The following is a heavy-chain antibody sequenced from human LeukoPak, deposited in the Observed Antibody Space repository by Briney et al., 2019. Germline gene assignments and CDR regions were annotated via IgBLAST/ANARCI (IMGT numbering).Heavy chain of an antibody. CDR3: AREPGQAGDSSSSYLTRLDY. CDR2: ISAHNANT. CDR1: GYTFSNYG. Sequence: ASVTVSCKTSGYTFSNYGISWVRRAPGQRLEWMGWISAHNANTNYAQNFQGRVTITTDTSTSTVYMELRSLRSDDTAFYYCAREPGQAGDSSSSYLTRLDYWGQGILVTVSS. V-gene: IGHV1-18*01. J-gene: IGHJ4*02. D-gene: IGHD6-13*01.